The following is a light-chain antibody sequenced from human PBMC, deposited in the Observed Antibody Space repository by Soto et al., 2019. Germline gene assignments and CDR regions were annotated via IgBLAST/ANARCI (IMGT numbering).Light chain of an antibody. V-gene: IGKV3-15*01. Sequence: EILMTQSPDTLSVSPGEGATLSCRVSQSIRSNLAWYQQRPGQAPRLLMYGASTRADGIPARFTGSGSGTEFTLTISSLQSEDFAVYYCQQYHIWPPWTSGQGTKVDSK. CDR2: GAS. CDR3: QQYHIWPPWT. J-gene: IGKJ1*01. CDR1: QSIRSN.